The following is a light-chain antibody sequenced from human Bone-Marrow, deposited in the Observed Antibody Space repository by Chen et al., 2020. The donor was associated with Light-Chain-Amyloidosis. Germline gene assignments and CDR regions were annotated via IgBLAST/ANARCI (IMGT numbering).Light chain of an antibody. CDR2: DDS. V-gene: IGLV3-21*02. CDR1: NIGSTS. J-gene: IGLJ3*02. CDR3: QVWDRSSDRPV. Sequence: SSVLTHPSSVSLAPGQTATIACGGNNIGSTSVHWYQQTPGQAPLLVVYDDSDRPSGIPERLSGSNSGNTATLTISRVEAGDEADYYCQVWDRSSDRPVFGGGTKLTVL.